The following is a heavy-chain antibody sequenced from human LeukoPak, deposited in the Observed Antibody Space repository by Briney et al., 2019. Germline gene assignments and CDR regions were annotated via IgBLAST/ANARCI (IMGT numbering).Heavy chain of an antibody. CDR2: IYPDDSDT. D-gene: IGHD3-16*01. CDR1: GYSFTSHW. CDR3: AKLWSYYFDF. V-gene: IGHV5-51*01. J-gene: IGHJ4*02. Sequence: GESLKISCQGSGYSFTSHWIGWVRPMPGKGLEWMGIIYPDDSDTRYSPSFQGQVTISADKSINTAYLQWTSLKASDTAMYFCAKLWSYYFDFWGQGTLVTVSS.